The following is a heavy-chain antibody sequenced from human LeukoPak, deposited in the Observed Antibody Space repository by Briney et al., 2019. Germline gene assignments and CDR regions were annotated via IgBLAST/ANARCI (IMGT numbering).Heavy chain of an antibody. D-gene: IGHD1-26*01. Sequence: QFGGSLRLSCAASGFTFSSYAMSWVRQAPGKGLEWVSAISGSDAGTYYADSVRGRFTVSRDNSKNTLYLQMNSLRAEDTAVYYCAKDSSQYFRGSSSRRDKMGQYFDYWGQGTLVTVSS. V-gene: IGHV3-23*01. CDR2: ISGSDAGT. CDR3: AKDSSQYFRGSSSRRDKMGQYFDY. J-gene: IGHJ4*02. CDR1: GFTFSSYA.